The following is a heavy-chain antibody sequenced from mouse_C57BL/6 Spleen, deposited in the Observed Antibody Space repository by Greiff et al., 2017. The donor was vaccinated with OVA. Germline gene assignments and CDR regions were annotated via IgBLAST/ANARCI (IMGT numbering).Heavy chain of an antibody. Sequence: EVKLVESGGDLVKPGGSLKLSCAASGFTFSSYGMSWVRQTPDKRLEWVATISSGGSYTYYPDSVKGRFTISRDNAKNTLYLQMSSLKSEDTAMYYCARPLYYGRYFDVWGTGTTVTVSS. J-gene: IGHJ1*03. CDR2: ISSGGSYT. D-gene: IGHD1-1*01. CDR1: GFTFSSYG. V-gene: IGHV5-6*01. CDR3: ARPLYYGRYFDV.